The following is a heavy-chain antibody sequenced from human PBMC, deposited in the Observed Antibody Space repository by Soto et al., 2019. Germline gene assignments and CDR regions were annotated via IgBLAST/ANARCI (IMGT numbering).Heavy chain of an antibody. Sequence: QGQLQESSPGLVKPSQTLSLTCTVSVGSISSGDYYWCWIRQPPGKGLEWIGYTYYSGSTYYNPSLKRRGTITVDTSKNQFTLKLRSVTAGDTAVYYCAREGNVHYYSSWGFDYWCQGTLVTVYS. CDR1: VGSISSGDYY. J-gene: IGHJ4*02. V-gene: IGHV4-30-4*01. CDR3: AREGNVHYYSSWGFDY. CDR2: TYYSGST. D-gene: IGHD3-22*01.